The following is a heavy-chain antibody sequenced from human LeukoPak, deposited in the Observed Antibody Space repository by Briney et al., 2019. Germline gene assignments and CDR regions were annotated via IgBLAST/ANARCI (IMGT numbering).Heavy chain of an antibody. D-gene: IGHD2-2*01. Sequence: GGSLRLSCAASGFTFSSYWMHWVRQAPGKGLVWVSRINSDGSSTSYADSVKGRFTISRDNAKNTLCLQMNSLRAEDTAVYYCARGVGYCSSTSCYWWFDPWGQGTLVTVSS. CDR3: ARGVGYCSSTSCYWWFDP. CDR2: INSDGSST. CDR1: GFTFSSYW. J-gene: IGHJ5*02. V-gene: IGHV3-74*01.